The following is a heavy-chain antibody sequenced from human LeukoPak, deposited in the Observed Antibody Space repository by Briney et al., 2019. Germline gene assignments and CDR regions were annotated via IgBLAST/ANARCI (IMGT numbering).Heavy chain of an antibody. D-gene: IGHD1-26*01. CDR3: ARELLERATLFDY. Sequence: GGSLRLSCAASGFTFSDYYMSWIRQAPGKGLEWVSYISSSGGTIYYADSVKGRFTISRDNAKNSLYLQMNSLRAEDTAVYYCARELLERATLFDYWGQGTLVTVSS. J-gene: IGHJ4*02. V-gene: IGHV3-11*04. CDR1: GFTFSDYY. CDR2: ISSSGGTI.